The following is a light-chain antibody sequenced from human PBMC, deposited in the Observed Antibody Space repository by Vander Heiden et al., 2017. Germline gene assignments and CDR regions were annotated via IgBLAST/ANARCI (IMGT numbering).Light chain of an antibody. CDR2: AAS. CDR3: QQCDSTPYT. V-gene: IGKV1-39*01. CDR1: QSISSY. J-gene: IGKJ2*01. Sequence: DIQTTQSSSSLSASVGDRVTITCRASQSISSYLNWYQQKPGKAPKLLIYAASSLQSGVPSRFSGSGSGTDFTLTISSLQPEDFATYYCQQCDSTPYTFGPGTKLEIK.